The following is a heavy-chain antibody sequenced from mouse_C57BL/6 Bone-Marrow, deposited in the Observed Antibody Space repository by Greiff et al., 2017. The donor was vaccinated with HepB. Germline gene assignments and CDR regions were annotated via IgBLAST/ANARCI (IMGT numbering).Heavy chain of an antibody. CDR3: ARRSNPYYAMDY. J-gene: IGHJ4*01. CDR1: GYTFTSYW. V-gene: IGHV1-55*01. CDR2: IYPGSGST. D-gene: IGHD2-5*01. Sequence: VQLQQPGAELVRPGSSVKLSCKASGYTFTSYWITWVKQRPGQGLEWIGDIYPGSGSTNYNEKFKSKATLTVDTSSSTAYMQLSSLTSEDSAFYYCARRSNPYYAMDYWGQGTSVTVSS.